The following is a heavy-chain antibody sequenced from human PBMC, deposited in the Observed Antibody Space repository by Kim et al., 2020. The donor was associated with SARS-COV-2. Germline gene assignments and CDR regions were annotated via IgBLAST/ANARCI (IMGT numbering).Heavy chain of an antibody. CDR1: GGSISSYY. V-gene: IGHV4-59*13. D-gene: IGHD3-10*01. J-gene: IGHJ4*02. Sequence: SETLSLTCTVSGGSISSYYWSWIRQPPGKGLEWIGYIYYSGSTNYNPSLKSRVTISVDTSKNQFSLKLSSVTAADTAVYYCARVDGEATMVRGVVRIVGYFDYWGQGTLVTVSS. CDR2: IYYSGST. CDR3: ARVDGEATMVRGVVRIVGYFDY.